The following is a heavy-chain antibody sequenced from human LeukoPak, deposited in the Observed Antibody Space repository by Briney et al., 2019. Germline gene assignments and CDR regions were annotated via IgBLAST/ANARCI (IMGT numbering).Heavy chain of an antibody. CDR2: INPNSGGT. J-gene: IGHJ3*02. CDR1: GYTFTGYY. Sequence: ASVKVSCKASGYTFTGYYMHWVRQAPGQGLEWMGWINPNSGGTNYAQKFQGRVTMTRDTSISTAYMELSRLRSDDTAVYYCARDRGRGYCSGGSCYFDIWGQGTMVTVSS. D-gene: IGHD2-15*01. V-gene: IGHV1-2*02. CDR3: ARDRGRGYCSGGSCYFDI.